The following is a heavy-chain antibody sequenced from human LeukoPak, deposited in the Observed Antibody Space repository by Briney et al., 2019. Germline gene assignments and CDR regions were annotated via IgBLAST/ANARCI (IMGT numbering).Heavy chain of an antibody. V-gene: IGHV4-59*08. CDR1: GCSISNYY. CDR3: ARHGRDYSCTWQPDY. J-gene: IGHJ4*02. D-gene: IGHD6-13*01. Sequence: SETLSLTFTVSGCSISNYYWGWIPQPPGEGLEGVGFLYYTGSTTYDPSLKSRVTISVDTSKNPFSLTLSSVTAADTAVYYCARHGRDYSCTWQPDYWGQGTLVTVSS. CDR2: LYYTGST.